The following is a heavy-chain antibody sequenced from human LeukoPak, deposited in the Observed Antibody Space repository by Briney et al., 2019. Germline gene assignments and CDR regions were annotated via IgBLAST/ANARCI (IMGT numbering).Heavy chain of an antibody. CDR1: GGSISSYY. CDR3: ARVIVAGGNYYFDY. CDR2: IYYSGST. V-gene: IGHV4-59*08. J-gene: IGHJ4*02. D-gene: IGHD1-26*01. Sequence: PSETLSLTCTVSGGSISSYYWNWMRQPPGKGLEWIGYIYYSGSTNYNPSLKSRVTISVDTSKNQFSLKLSSVTAADTAVYYCARVIVAGGNYYFDYWGQGTLVTVSS.